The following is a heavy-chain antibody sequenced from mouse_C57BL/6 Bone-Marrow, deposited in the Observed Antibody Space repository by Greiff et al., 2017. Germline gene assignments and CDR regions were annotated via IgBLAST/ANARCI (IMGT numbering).Heavy chain of an antibody. V-gene: IGHV1-4*01. CDR1: GYTFTSYT. Sequence: QVQLQQSGAELARPGASVKMSCKASGYTFTSYTMHWVKQRPGPGLEWIGYINPSSGYTKYNQKFKDKATLTADKSSSTAYMQLSSLTSEDSAVYYCARPGGDYDGAWFAYWGQGTLVTVAA. CDR3: ARPGGDYDGAWFAY. CDR2: INPSSGYT. J-gene: IGHJ3*01. D-gene: IGHD2-4*01.